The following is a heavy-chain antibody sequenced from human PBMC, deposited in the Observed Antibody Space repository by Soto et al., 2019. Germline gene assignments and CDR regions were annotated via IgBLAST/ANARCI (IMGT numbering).Heavy chain of an antibody. CDR1: GYTFTASG. J-gene: IGHJ4*02. D-gene: IGHD4-17*01. CDR2: TSIYNGHT. Sequence: ASLTVSCQASGYTFTASGISWVRQAPGQGLEWMGWTSIYNGHTEYSPKFLGRVVMTTDTSADTAYLELKSLRPDDAALYYCVRWDDYGASDQYHFDQWGQGTLVTVSS. CDR3: VRWDDYGASDQYHFDQ. V-gene: IGHV1-18*01.